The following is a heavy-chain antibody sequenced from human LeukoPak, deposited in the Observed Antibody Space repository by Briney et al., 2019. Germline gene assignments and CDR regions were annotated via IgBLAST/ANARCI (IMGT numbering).Heavy chain of an antibody. Sequence: GGSLRLSCAASGFTFSSSRMLWVRQTPGKGLVWVSNINTDGSSTNYADSVKGRFAISRDNAKNTLYLQMNSLRVEDTAVYYCARGRPHGNDYWGQGTLVTVSS. D-gene: IGHD4-23*01. CDR3: ARGRPHGNDY. J-gene: IGHJ4*02. CDR2: INTDGSST. V-gene: IGHV3-74*01. CDR1: GFTFSSSR.